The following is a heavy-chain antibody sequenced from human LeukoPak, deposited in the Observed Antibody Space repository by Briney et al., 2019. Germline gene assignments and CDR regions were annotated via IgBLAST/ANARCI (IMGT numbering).Heavy chain of an antibody. CDR1: GGSFSGYY. V-gene: IGHV4-34*01. D-gene: IGHD2-15*01. CDR3: ARRYCSGGSCYWFDP. Sequence: SETLSHTCAVYGGSFSGYYWSWIRQPPGEGLEWIGEINHSGSTNYNPSLKSRVTISVDTSKNQFSLKLSSVTAADTAVYYCARRYCSGGSCYWFDPWGQGTLVTVSS. J-gene: IGHJ5*02. CDR2: INHSGST.